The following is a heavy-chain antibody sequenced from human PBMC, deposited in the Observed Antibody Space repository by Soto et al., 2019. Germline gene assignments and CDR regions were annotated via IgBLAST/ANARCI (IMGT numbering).Heavy chain of an antibody. V-gene: IGHV4-31*03. CDR3: ARRGSSWSNPFDY. CDR1: GGSISSGGYY. Sequence: PSETLSLTCTVSGGSISSGGYYWSWIRQHPGKGLEWIGYIYYSGSTYYNPSLKSRVTISVDTSKNQFSLKLSSVTAADTAVYYCARRGSSWSNPFDYWGQGTLVTVSS. CDR2: IYYSGST. D-gene: IGHD6-13*01. J-gene: IGHJ4*02.